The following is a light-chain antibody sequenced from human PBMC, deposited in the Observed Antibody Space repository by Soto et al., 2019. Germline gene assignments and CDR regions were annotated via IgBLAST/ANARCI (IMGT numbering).Light chain of an antibody. V-gene: IGKV3-11*01. CDR1: PSVSSY. CDR3: QQRKNWPPLT. CDR2: EAS. J-gene: IGKJ4*01. Sequence: EIVLTQSPATLSLSPGERATLSCRASPSVSSYLAWYQQKPGQAPRLLIYEASNRATGIPARFSGSGSGTDFTLTISSLEPEDFAVYYCQQRKNWPPLTFGGGTKVEIK.